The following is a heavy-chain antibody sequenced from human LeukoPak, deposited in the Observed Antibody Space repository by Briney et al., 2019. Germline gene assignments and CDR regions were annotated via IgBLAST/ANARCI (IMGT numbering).Heavy chain of an antibody. Sequence: SETLSLTCVVNGGSLSGFYWNWIRQPPGKGLEWIGDVHHSGSTNYNPSLESRVTISLDTSKNVVSLKLTSVTAADTAFYYCAREPGGPDNDNSLSDYWGQGALVTVSS. CDR3: AREPGGPDNDNSLSDY. V-gene: IGHV4-34*01. CDR1: GGSLSGFY. J-gene: IGHJ4*02. CDR2: VHHSGST. D-gene: IGHD4-23*01.